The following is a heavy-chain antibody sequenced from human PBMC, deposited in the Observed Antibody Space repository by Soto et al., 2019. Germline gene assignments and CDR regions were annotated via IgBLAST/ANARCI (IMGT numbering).Heavy chain of an antibody. Sequence: EVQLVQSGGGLAQPRISLRLSCAASGFTFRKFWMHWVRQVPGKGPVWVSYISSDGTTTDYADSVKGRFTISRDNAKDTLFLQMDSLRAEDTAVYYCAIQDCTNDVCLEAAVTVGGALESWGQGTLVTVSS. V-gene: IGHV3-74*01. D-gene: IGHD2-8*01. CDR3: AIQDCTNDVCLEAAVTVGGALES. CDR2: ISSDGTTT. CDR1: GFTFRKFW. J-gene: IGHJ1*01.